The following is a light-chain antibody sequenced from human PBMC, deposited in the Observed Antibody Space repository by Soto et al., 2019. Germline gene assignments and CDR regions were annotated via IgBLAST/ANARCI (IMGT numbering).Light chain of an antibody. V-gene: IGKV3-20*01. CDR3: RHYMNSQWT. CDR2: AAS. CDR1: QSVSSTY. Sequence: EIALTQSPGTLSLSPGERATLSCRPSQSVSSTYLDWYQQKPGQAPSLLIYAASGRATGNPDRFSGGASATDFTLTISRLEPEDFGVYYCRHYMNSQWTFGQGTKVEIK. J-gene: IGKJ1*01.